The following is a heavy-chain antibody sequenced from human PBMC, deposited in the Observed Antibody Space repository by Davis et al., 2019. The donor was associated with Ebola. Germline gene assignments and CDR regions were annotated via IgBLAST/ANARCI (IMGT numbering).Heavy chain of an antibody. CDR1: GGTFSSYA. Sequence: SVKVSCRASGGTFSSYAIIWVRQAPGQGLDWMGGFIPIFGTANYAQKFQGRVTITADESTSTAYMELSSLRSEDTAVYYCARMVAADNDAFDIWGQGTMVTVSS. D-gene: IGHD2-15*01. CDR3: ARMVAADNDAFDI. J-gene: IGHJ3*02. V-gene: IGHV1-69*13. CDR2: FIPIFGTA.